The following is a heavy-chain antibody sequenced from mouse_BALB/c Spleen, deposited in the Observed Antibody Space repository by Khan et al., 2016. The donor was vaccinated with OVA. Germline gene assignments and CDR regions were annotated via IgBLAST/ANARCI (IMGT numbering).Heavy chain of an antibody. CDR1: VYTFTNYW. CDR2: IYPSDSYT. D-gene: IGHD2-14*01. V-gene: IGHV1-69*02. CDR3: SREVRLHYYAMDY. Sequence: QVQLQQSGTELVRPGASMKLSCKASVYTFTNYWINWVKQRPGQGLEWIGNIYPSDSYTNYNQKFKDKATLTVDESSSTAYMQLSSPTSEDSAVYYCSREVRLHYYAMDYWGQGTSVTVSS. J-gene: IGHJ4*01.